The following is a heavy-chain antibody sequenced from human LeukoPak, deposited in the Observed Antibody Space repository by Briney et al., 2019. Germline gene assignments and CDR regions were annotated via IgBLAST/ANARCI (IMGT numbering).Heavy chain of an antibody. CDR2: IRSRAYSGTT. CDR1: GFTFGDHA. Sequence: PGRSLRLSCSSYGFTFGDHAMSWVRQAPGKGLEWVGFIRSRAYSGTTEYAASVKSRFSISRDDSKGIAYLQMNSLKIEDTAVYYCMDVWGQGTTVIVSS. V-gene: IGHV3-49*04. J-gene: IGHJ6*02. CDR3: MDV.